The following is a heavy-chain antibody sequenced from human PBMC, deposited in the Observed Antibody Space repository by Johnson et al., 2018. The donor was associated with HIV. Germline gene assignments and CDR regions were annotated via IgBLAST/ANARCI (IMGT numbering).Heavy chain of an antibody. Sequence: VQLVESGGGLVQPGRSLRLSCVASGFTFDDYGMSWVRQAPGKGLEWVGRVETKTGGGTTDCAAPVKGRFAISRDESMNTLYVEMNSLKTEDTAVYYCPRDSLMQVIRFGAFDIWGQGTMVSVSS. CDR3: PRDSLMQVIRFGAFDI. CDR2: VETKTGGGTT. V-gene: IGHV3-15*04. CDR1: GFTFDDYG. D-gene: IGHD3-16*01. J-gene: IGHJ3*02.